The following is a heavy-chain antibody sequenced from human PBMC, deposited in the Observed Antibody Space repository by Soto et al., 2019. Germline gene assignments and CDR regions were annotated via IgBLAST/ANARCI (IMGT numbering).Heavy chain of an antibody. CDR3: ASVGCSGGSCYSRVPDY. CDR2: IIPILGIA. D-gene: IGHD2-15*01. CDR1: GGTFSSYT. J-gene: IGHJ4*02. V-gene: IGHV1-69*02. Sequence: SVKVSCKASGGTFSSYTISWVRQAPGQGLEWMGRIIPILGIANYAQKFQGRVTITADKPTSTAYMELSSLRSEDTAVYYCASVGCSGGSCYSRVPDYWGQGTLVTVSS.